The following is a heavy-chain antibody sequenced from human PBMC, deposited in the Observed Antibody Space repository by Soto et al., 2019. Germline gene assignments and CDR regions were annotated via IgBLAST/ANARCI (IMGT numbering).Heavy chain of an antibody. CDR3: ARAPKVSGSSQTRPDF. CDR1: SGSFSGYY. CDR2: ISQSGHT. D-gene: IGHD6-6*01. Sequence: QVQLHQWGAGLLKPSETLSLACSIYSGSFSGYYWSWIRQPPGKGLEWIGEISQSGHTNYSPSLKSRVSISMHTSKKQFSLNLASVSAADTAVYYYARAPKVSGSSQTRPDFWGQGTLVTVSS. J-gene: IGHJ4*02. V-gene: IGHV4-34*01.